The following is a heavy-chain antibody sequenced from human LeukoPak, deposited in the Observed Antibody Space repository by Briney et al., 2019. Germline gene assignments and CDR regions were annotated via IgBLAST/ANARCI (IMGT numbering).Heavy chain of an antibody. Sequence: GGSLRLSCAASGLTFSNAWMSWVRQAPGKGLEWVGRIRSKTDGGTTDYAAPVKGRFTISRDDSKNTLYLQMNSLETEDTAVYYCITDITMVRGVIITVHAFDIWGQGTMVTVSS. D-gene: IGHD3-10*01. V-gene: IGHV3-15*01. CDR1: GLTFSNAW. CDR2: IRSKTDGGTT. CDR3: ITDITMVRGVIITVHAFDI. J-gene: IGHJ3*02.